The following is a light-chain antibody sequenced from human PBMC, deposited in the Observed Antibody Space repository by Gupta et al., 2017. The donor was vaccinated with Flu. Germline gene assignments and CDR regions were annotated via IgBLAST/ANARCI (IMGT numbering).Light chain of an antibody. CDR2: LGS. V-gene: IGKV2-28*01. Sequence: DIVMTQSPLSLPVTPGETASISCRSSQSLLHSNGDDYLVWYLQRPGQSPQLLIYLGSNRASGVPDRFSGSGSGTDFTLKISRVEAEDVGVYYCMQALQTPWTFGQGTKV. CDR3: MQALQTPWT. J-gene: IGKJ1*01. CDR1: QSLLHSNGDDY.